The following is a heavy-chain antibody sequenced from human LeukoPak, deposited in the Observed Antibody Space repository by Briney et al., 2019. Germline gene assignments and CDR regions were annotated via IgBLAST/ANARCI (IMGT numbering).Heavy chain of an antibody. D-gene: IGHD6-13*01. CDR3: VKESPSTAAAGRWEYFDY. V-gene: IGHV3-23*01. Sequence: GGSLRLSCAASGFTFSSYAMSWVRQAPGKGLEWVSTISGSGGSTYFAEGRFTIPRDNSKNTLYLHINLRAEDTAVYYCVKESPSTAAAGRWEYFDYWGQGTLVTVSS. CDR2: ISGSGGST. CDR1: GFTFSSYA. J-gene: IGHJ4*02.